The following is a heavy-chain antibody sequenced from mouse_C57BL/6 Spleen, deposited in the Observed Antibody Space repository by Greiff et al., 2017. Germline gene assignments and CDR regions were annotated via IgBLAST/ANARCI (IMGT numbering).Heavy chain of an antibody. Sequence: QVQLKQSGAELVKPGASVKISCKASGYAFSSYWMNWVKQRPGKGLEWIGQIYPGDGDTNYNGKFKGKATLTADKSSSTAYMQLSSLTSEDSAVYFCARGGDGYYFAWFAYWGQGTLVTVSA. J-gene: IGHJ3*01. CDR3: ARGGDGYYFAWFAY. CDR2: IYPGDGDT. D-gene: IGHD2-3*01. V-gene: IGHV1-80*01. CDR1: GYAFSSYW.